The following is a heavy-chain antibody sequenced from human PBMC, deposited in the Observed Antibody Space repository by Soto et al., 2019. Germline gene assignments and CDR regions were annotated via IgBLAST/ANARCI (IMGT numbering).Heavy chain of an antibody. CDR1: GGTFSSYA. Sequence: SVKVSCKASGGTFSSYAISWVRQAPGQGLEWMGGIIPIFGTANYAQKFQGRVTITADESTSTAYMELSSLRSEDTAVYYCARKGEVAATHYYGMDVWAQGTTVTVSS. CDR2: IIPIFGTA. D-gene: IGHD2-15*01. CDR3: ARKGEVAATHYYGMDV. V-gene: IGHV1-69*13. J-gene: IGHJ6*02.